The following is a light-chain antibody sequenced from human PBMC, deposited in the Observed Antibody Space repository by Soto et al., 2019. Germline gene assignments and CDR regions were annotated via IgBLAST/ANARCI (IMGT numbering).Light chain of an antibody. J-gene: IGKJ5*01. Sequence: EIVLTQSPATLSLSPGERATLSCRASQSVSSYLAWYQQKPGQAPRLLIYGAAARAAGTPARFSGSGSGTEFTLTISSLQSEDFAIYYCQQYDNWPPITFGQGTRLETK. CDR2: GAA. CDR1: QSVSSY. V-gene: IGKV3-15*01. CDR3: QQYDNWPPIT.